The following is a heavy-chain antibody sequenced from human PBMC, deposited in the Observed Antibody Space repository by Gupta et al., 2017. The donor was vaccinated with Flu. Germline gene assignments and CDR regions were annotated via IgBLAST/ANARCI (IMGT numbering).Heavy chain of an antibody. J-gene: IGHJ6*02. D-gene: IGHD6-19*01. CDR1: ESTFNNYA. Sequence: EVQLLESGGGLVQPGGSLRLSCSCSASESTFNNYAMSWVRQAPGKGLEWVAGISQNGDSTKYADSVRGRFTISRDKSGHTVSVQMNNLRDEDTAVYYCAKDRGIVPGGGGWTGSYFYPLDVWGQGTTVIVSS. CDR2: ISQNGDST. CDR3: AKDRGIVPGGGGWTGSYFYPLDV. V-gene: IGHV3-23*01.